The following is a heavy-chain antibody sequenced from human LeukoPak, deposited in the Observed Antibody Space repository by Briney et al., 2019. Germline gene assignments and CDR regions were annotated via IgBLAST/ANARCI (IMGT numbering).Heavy chain of an antibody. CDR2: INPNSGGT. J-gene: IGHJ4*02. D-gene: IGHD3-10*01. Sequence: GASVKVSCKASGYTFTGYYMHWVRQAPGQGLEGMGWINPNSGGTNYAQKFQGRVTMTRDTSISTAYMELSRLRSDDTAVYYCARDRRYYYGSGSYSDWGQGTLVTVSS. CDR3: ARDRRYYYGSGSYSD. CDR1: GYTFTGYY. V-gene: IGHV1-2*02.